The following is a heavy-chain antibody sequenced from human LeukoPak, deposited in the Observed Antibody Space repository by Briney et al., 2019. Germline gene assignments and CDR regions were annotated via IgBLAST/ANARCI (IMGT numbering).Heavy chain of an antibody. D-gene: IGHD3-10*01. V-gene: IGHV1-8*01. CDR1: GYTFTSYD. CDR3: ARVTEELLWFGELCYWCEP. CDR2: MNPNSGNT. Sequence: ASVTVSCKASGYTFTSYDINWVRQATGQGLEWMGWMNPNSGNTVYAQKFQGRVAMTRNPSRRRDYLALSRMRYEDRAVYYCARVTEELLWFGELCYWCEPWGQGTLVTVSS. J-gene: IGHJ5*02.